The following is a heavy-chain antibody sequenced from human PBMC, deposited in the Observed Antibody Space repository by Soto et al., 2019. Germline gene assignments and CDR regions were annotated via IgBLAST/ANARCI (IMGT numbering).Heavy chain of an antibody. J-gene: IGHJ4*02. CDR2: IDYSGRT. CDR1: GFSIRTCCYY. V-gene: IGHV4-31*01. CDR3: AIVVGGDSEYYIAY. Sequence: TLSLTCTVSGFSIRTCCYYWVWIRHHPGKGLECIMNIDYSGRTYYNPAHKRLVILSVNTSKNHFSQNLSSRTAADSAMYYCAIVVGGDSEYYIAYWGQGALVTVSS. D-gene: IGHD2-21*02.